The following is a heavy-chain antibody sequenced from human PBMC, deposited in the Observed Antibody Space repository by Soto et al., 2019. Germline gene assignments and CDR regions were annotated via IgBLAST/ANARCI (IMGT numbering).Heavy chain of an antibody. J-gene: IGHJ6*03. D-gene: IGHD1-1*01. Sequence: GGSLRLSCAASGFTFSDYYMSWIRQAPGKGLEWVSYISSSGSTIYYADSVKGRFTISRDNAKNSLYLQMNSLRAEDTAGYYIARDDGLERPHYYPYYYMDVWGKGTTVTVS. V-gene: IGHV3-11*01. CDR2: ISSSGSTI. CDR3: ARDDGLERPHYYPYYYMDV. CDR1: GFTFSDYY.